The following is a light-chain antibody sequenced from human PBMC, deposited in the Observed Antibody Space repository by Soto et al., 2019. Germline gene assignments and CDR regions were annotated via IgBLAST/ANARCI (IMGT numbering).Light chain of an antibody. Sequence: EIVLTQSPGTLSLSPGDRATLSCRASQSVSSSYLAWYQQKPGQAPRLLIYGASTRATGIPARFSGSGSGTEFTLTISRLEPEDFAVYYCQQYGSSPFTFGPGTKVDIK. V-gene: IGKV3-20*01. CDR3: QQYGSSPFT. CDR1: QSVSSSY. CDR2: GAS. J-gene: IGKJ3*01.